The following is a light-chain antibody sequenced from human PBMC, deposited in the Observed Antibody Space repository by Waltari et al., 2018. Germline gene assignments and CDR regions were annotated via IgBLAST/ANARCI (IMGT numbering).Light chain of an antibody. V-gene: IGLV2-14*03. Sequence: QSALTQPASVSGAPGQSTTISCTGTSSDVGGYNYVYWYQHHPGKAPKLIISDVSKRPSGVSDRFSGSKSGNTASLTISGLQTEDEADYYCNSWTTSSTLLFGGGTKVTVL. J-gene: IGLJ3*02. CDR1: SSDVGGYNY. CDR3: NSWTTSSTLL. CDR2: DVS.